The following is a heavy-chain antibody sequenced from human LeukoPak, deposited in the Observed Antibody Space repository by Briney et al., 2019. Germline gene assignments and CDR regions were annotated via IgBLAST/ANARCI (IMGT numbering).Heavy chain of an antibody. CDR1: GFTFSSHA. D-gene: IGHD3-22*01. V-gene: IGHV3-23*01. CDR2: IYGGGDAT. CDR3: AKRAEDSSGYYLYYFDY. Sequence: GGSLRLSCAASGFTFSSHAMTWFRQAPEKGLEWVASIYGGGDATFYADSVRGRFTISRDNSKNTLYLQMNSLRAEDTAVYYCAKRAEDSSGYYLYYFDYWGQGTLVTVSS. J-gene: IGHJ4*02.